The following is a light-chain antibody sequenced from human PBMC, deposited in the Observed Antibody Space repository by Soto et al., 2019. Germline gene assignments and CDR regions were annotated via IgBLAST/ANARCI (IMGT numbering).Light chain of an antibody. Sequence: EIVLTQSPGTLSLSPGERATLSCRASQSVSSNFLAWYQQQPGQAPRLLIYGSSSRATGIPERFSGSGSGTDFTLTISRLEPEDFAVYYCQQYGSSPWTFGQGTKMEIK. CDR3: QQYGSSPWT. V-gene: IGKV3-20*01. CDR1: QSVSSNF. J-gene: IGKJ1*01. CDR2: GSS.